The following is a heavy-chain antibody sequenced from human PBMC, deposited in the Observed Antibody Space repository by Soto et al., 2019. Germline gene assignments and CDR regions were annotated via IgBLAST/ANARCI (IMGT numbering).Heavy chain of an antibody. J-gene: IGHJ3*02. CDR1: GYTLTELS. D-gene: IGHD1-7*01. CDR2: FDPEDGET. Sequence: GASVKVSCKVSGYTLTELSMHWVRQAPGKGLEWMGGFDPEDGETIYAQKFQGRVTMTEDTSTDTAYMELSSLRSEDTAVYYCAKVNWNYGLDAFDIWGQGTMVTVSS. CDR3: AKVNWNYGLDAFDI. V-gene: IGHV1-24*01.